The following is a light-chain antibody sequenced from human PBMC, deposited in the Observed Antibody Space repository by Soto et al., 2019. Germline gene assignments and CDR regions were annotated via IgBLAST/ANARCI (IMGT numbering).Light chain of an antibody. V-gene: IGLV1-40*01. CDR1: ISNIGAGYD. J-gene: IGLJ2*01. CDR2: GNS. CDR3: QSYDSSLSGNVV. Sequence: QSVLTQPPSVSGAPGQRVTISCTGSISNIGAGYDVHWYQQLPGTAPKLLIYGNSNRPSGVPDRVSGSKSGTSASLAITGLQAEDEADYYCQSYDSSLSGNVVFGGGTKLTVL.